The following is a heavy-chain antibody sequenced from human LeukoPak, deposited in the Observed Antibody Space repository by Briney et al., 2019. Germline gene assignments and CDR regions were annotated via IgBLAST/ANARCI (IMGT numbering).Heavy chain of an antibody. Sequence: GGSLRLSCAASGFTVSSNYMSWVRQAPGKGLECVSVIYSGGNTYYADSVKGRFTISRDNSKNTLYLQMNSLRAEDTAVYYCAREQIIVAAIYFDYWGQGTLVTVSS. V-gene: IGHV3-53*01. J-gene: IGHJ4*02. D-gene: IGHD2-2*02. CDR3: AREQIIVAAIYFDY. CDR2: IYSGGNT. CDR1: GFTVSSNY.